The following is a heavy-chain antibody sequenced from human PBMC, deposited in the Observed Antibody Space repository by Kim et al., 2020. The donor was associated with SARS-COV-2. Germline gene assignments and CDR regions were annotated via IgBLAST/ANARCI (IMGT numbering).Heavy chain of an antibody. Sequence: SVKVSCKASGGTFSSYAISWVRQAPGQGLEWMGGIIPIFGTANYAQKFQGRVTITADESTSTAYMELSSLRSEDTAVYYCAGETGYYNWFDPWGQGTLVTVSS. J-gene: IGHJ5*02. V-gene: IGHV1-69*13. D-gene: IGHD3-9*01. CDR2: IIPIFGTA. CDR3: AGETGYYNWFDP. CDR1: GGTFSSYA.